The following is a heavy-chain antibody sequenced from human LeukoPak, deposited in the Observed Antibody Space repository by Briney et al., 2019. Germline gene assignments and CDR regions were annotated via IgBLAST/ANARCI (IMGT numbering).Heavy chain of an antibody. V-gene: IGHV1-8*01. D-gene: IGHD6-13*01. CDR2: MNPNSGNT. CDR3: ASPMIAAAGTGY. Sequence: ASVKVSCKASGYTFTSYDINWVRQATGQGLEWMGWMNPNSGNTGYAQKFQGRVTMTRNTSISTAYMELSSLRSEDTAVYYCASPMIAAAGTGYWGQGTLVTVSS. CDR1: GYTFTSYD. J-gene: IGHJ4*02.